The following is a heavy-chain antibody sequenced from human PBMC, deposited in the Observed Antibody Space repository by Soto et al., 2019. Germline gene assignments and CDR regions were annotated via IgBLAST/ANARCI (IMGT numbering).Heavy chain of an antibody. J-gene: IGHJ4*02. V-gene: IGHV3-23*01. D-gene: IGHD3-9*01. CDR1: GFTFSSYA. Sequence: GGSLRLSCAASGFTFSSYAMSWVRQAPGKGLEWVSAISGSGGSTYYADSVKGRFTISRDNSKNTLYLQMNSLRAEDTAVYYCAKNLTPPLPPYDILTDYYDYWSQGTLDTVSA. CDR2: ISGSGGST. CDR3: AKNLTPPLPPYDILTDYYDY.